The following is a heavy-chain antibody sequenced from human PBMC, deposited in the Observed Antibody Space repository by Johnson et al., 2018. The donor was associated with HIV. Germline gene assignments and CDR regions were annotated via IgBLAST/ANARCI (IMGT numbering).Heavy chain of an antibody. CDR3: ARGSTYYDFWSGYAFDI. Sequence: VQLVESGGGLVQPGGSLRLSCAASGFTFSSYWMSWVRQAPGQGLEWVANIKQDGSEKYYVDAVKGRFTISRDTAKTSLYLQMNSLRAEDTAVYYCARGSTYYDFWSGYAFDIWGQGTMVTVSS. CDR1: GFTFSSYW. J-gene: IGHJ3*02. CDR2: IKQDGSEK. D-gene: IGHD3-3*01. V-gene: IGHV3-7*02.